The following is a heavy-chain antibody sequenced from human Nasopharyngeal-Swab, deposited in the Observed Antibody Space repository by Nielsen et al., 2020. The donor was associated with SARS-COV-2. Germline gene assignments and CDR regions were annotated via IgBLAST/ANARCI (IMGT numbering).Heavy chain of an antibody. CDR3: ARVVLRFLEWIPRLYGMDV. Sequence: WIRQPPGKGLEWVSSISSSSYIYYADSVKGRFTISRDNAKNSLYLQMNSLRAEDTAVYYCARVVLRFLEWIPRLYGMDVWGQGTTVTVSS. J-gene: IGHJ6*02. V-gene: IGHV3-69-1*01. D-gene: IGHD3-3*01. CDR2: ISSSSYI.